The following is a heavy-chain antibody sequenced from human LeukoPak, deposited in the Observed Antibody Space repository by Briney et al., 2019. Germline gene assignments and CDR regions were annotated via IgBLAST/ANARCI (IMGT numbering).Heavy chain of an antibody. CDR1: GFTFSSYA. CDR3: AKGSPLLRLTDY. CDR2: ISDSGGDT. J-gene: IGHJ4*02. Sequence: GGSLRLSCAASGFTFSSYAMGWVRQAPEKGLEWVSAISDSGGDTHYTDSVKGRFTISRDNAKNTLYLQMSSLRADDTAVYYCAKGSPLLRLTDYWGQGTLVTVSS. V-gene: IGHV3-23*01. D-gene: IGHD2-15*01.